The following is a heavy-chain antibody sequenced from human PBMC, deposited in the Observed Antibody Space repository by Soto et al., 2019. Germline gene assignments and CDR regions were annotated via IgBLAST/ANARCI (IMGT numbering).Heavy chain of an antibody. CDR2: IYHTGNT. D-gene: IGHD3-16*02. CDR3: ARQNYDYVWGSYRYTVPRPFDY. V-gene: IGHV4-39*01. Sequence: SETLSLTCTVSGGSISNSRYYWAWIRQPPGKGLEWIGSIYHTGNTYYNPSLRSRVTISVDTSKNQFSLKLTSVTAADTAVYYCARQNYDYVWGSYRYTVPRPFDYWGQGTLVTVSS. J-gene: IGHJ4*02. CDR1: GGSISNSRYY.